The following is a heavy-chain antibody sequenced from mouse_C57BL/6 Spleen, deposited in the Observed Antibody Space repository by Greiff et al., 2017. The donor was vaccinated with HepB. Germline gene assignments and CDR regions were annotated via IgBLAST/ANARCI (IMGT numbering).Heavy chain of an antibody. V-gene: IGHV5-4*01. D-gene: IGHD2-12*01. CDR2: ISDGGSYT. J-gene: IGHJ1*03. CDR1: GFTFSSYA. CDR3: ARDYEGKYFDV. Sequence: EVKLVESGGGLVKPGGSLKLSCAASGFTFSSYAMSWVRQTPEKRLEWVATISDGGSYTYYPDNVKGRFTISRDNAKNNLYLQMSHLKSEDTAMYYCARDYEGKYFDVWGTGTTVTVSS.